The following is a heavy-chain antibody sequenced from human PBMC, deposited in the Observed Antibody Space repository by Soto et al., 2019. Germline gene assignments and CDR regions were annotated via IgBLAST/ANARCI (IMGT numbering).Heavy chain of an antibody. CDR3: TTGSYYTSIIVRFDY. Sequence: GGSLRLSCAASGFTFSNAWINWVRQAPGKGLEWVGRVKSKTDGGTTDFAAPVKGRFAISRDDSKNMVYLEMNSLKTEDTGIYFCTTGSYYTSIIVRFDYWGHGTLVTVSS. V-gene: IGHV3-15*07. CDR2: VKSKTDGGTT. J-gene: IGHJ4*01. D-gene: IGHD3-3*01. CDR1: GFTFSNAW.